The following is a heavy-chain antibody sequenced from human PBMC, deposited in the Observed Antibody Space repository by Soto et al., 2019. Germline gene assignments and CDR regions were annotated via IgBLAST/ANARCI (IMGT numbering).Heavy chain of an antibody. V-gene: IGHV3-33*01. CDR1: GFTFSSYG. D-gene: IGHD6-13*01. Sequence: QVQLVESGGGVVQPGRSLRLSCAASGFTFSSYGMHCVRQAPGKGLEWVAVIWYDGSNKYYADSVKGRFTISRDNSKNTLYLQMNSLRAEDTAVYYCARPTHLPHSSSWYELREGWYFDLWGRGTLVTVSS. J-gene: IGHJ2*01. CDR3: ARPTHLPHSSSWYELREGWYFDL. CDR2: IWYDGSNK.